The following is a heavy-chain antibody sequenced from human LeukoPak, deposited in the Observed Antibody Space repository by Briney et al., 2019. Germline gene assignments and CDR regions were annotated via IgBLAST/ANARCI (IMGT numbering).Heavy chain of an antibody. CDR2: IGSAGDT. D-gene: IGHD1-1*01. Sequence: GGSLRLSCVASGFTFSNYDMHWVRHAAGKGLEWVSSIGSAGDTYSPDSVKGRFTISRENAKNSLYLQMNSLRAGDTAVYYCVRGLEDHYYYGMDVWGQGTTVTVSS. CDR3: VRGLEDHYYYGMDV. V-gene: IGHV3-13*01. CDR1: GFTFSNYD. J-gene: IGHJ6*02.